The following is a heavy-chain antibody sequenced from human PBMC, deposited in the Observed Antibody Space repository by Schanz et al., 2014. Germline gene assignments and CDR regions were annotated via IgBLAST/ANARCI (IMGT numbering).Heavy chain of an antibody. CDR3: ARGYGDSPTDF. CDR1: GGTFSSFG. V-gene: IGHV1-69*04. Sequence: VQLEQSGAEVKKPGSSVKVSCKASGGTFSSFGINWVRQAPGQGLEWMGRIIPSLGIPNYAQKFQGRVTFTADKSTSTAYMELSSLKSEDTAVYYCARGYGDSPTDFWGQGTLVTVSS. J-gene: IGHJ4*02. D-gene: IGHD4-17*01. CDR2: IIPSLGIP.